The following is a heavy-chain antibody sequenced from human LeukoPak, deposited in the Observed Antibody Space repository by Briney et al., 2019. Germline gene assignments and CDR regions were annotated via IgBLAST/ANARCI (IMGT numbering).Heavy chain of an antibody. Sequence: GGSLRLSWAASGFTFRSYAMSWVRQAPGKGLEWVSAISSSGGSTYHADSVRGRFTISRDNSKNTLYLQMNSLRAEDTAVYYCARDDVDTAYWGQGTLVTVSS. J-gene: IGHJ4*02. D-gene: IGHD5-18*01. CDR3: ARDDVDTAY. CDR1: GFTFRSYA. V-gene: IGHV3-23*01. CDR2: ISSSGGST.